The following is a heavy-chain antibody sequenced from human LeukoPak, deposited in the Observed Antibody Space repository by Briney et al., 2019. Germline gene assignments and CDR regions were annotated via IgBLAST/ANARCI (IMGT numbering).Heavy chain of an antibody. J-gene: IGHJ5*02. V-gene: IGHV4-39*07. D-gene: IGHD4-17*01. CDR3: ARLNGDYAPFNWFDP. CDR2: IYHSGST. CDR1: GGSISSSSYY. Sequence: PSETLSLTCTVSGGSISSSSYYWGWIRQPPGKGLEWIGYIYHSGSTYYNPSLKSRVTISVDRSKNQFSLKLSSVTAADTAVYYCARLNGDYAPFNWFDPWGQGTLVTVSS.